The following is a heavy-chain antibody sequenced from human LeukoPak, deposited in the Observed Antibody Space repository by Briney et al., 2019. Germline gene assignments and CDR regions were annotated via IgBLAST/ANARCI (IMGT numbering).Heavy chain of an antibody. CDR1: GFTFKKYD. D-gene: IGHD3-10*01. J-gene: IGHJ4*02. CDR2: IRASGGAT. CDR3: AKDGTYYYGSGSYYGFPNYFDY. V-gene: IGHV3-23*01. Sequence: PGGTLRLSCAASGFTFKKYDVTWVRQAPGKGLEWVSGIRASGGATYYADSVKGRFNISRDNSKNTLYLQMNSLRAEDTAVYYCAKDGTYYYGSGSYYGFPNYFDYWGQGTLVTVSS.